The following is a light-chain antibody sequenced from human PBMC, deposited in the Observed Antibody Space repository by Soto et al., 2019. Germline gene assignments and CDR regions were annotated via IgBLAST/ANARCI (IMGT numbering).Light chain of an antibody. CDR3: SSFTSSSTQV. J-gene: IGLJ1*01. CDR2: EVS. Sequence: QSALTQPASVSGSPGQSITISCTGTSSDVGGYNYVSWYQQHPGKAPKLMIYEVSNRPSGVVNRFSGSKSGNTAPLTISGLQAEDEADYYCSSFTSSSTQVFGTGTKLTVL. CDR1: SSDVGGYNY. V-gene: IGLV2-14*01.